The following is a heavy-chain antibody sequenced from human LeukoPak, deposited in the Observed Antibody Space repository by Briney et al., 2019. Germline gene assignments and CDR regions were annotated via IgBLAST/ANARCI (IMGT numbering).Heavy chain of an antibody. J-gene: IGHJ4*02. V-gene: IGHV3-53*01. CDR1: GFIVSNKY. D-gene: IGHD1-26*01. CDR3: AKDYEWEGLDY. Sequence: GGSLRLSCAASGFIVSNKYMTWVRQAPGKGLEWVSLIYSDGRTYYADSVRGRCTISRDNSKNTLYVQMNSLRVEDTAVYYCAKDYEWEGLDYWGQGTLAAVSS. CDR2: IYSDGRT.